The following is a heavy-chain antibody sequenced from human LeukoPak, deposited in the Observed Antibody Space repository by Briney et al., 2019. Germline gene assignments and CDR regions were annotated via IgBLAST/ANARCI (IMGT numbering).Heavy chain of an antibody. V-gene: IGHV3-23*01. CDR1: GFTFSSYA. Sequence: GSLRLSCAASGFTFSSYAMTWVRQAPGKGLEWVSTVSTSGGGTYYADSVKGRFTISRDNSKNSLYLQMNSLRAEDTAVYYCTRDPYSRGKANYFDYWGQGSLVTVSS. CDR3: TRDPYSRGKANYFDY. J-gene: IGHJ4*02. D-gene: IGHD3-22*01. CDR2: VSTSGGGT.